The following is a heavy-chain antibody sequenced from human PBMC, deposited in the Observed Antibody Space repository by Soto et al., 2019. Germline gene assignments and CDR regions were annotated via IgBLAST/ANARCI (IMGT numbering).Heavy chain of an antibody. V-gene: IGHV4-30-4*01. CDR1: GGSISSGDYY. J-gene: IGHJ5*02. CDR3: ASTPYIVVVVAASALVPWFVP. D-gene: IGHD2-15*01. CDR2: IYYGGST. Sequence: SETLSLTCTVSGGSISSGDYYWSWIRQPPGKGLEWIGYIYYGGSTYYNPSLKSRVTISVDTSKNQFSLKLSSVTAADTAVYYCASTPYIVVVVAASALVPWFVPWGQGTLVTVSS.